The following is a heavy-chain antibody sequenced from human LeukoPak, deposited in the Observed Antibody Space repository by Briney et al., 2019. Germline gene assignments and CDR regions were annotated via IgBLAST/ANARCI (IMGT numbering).Heavy chain of an antibody. Sequence: PGGSLRLSCAASGFTFSNYGMHWVRQAPGKGLEWVAIIWYDGSNKYYADSVKGRFTISKDNSNNMLYLQMNSLRVEDTAVYYCATSDPGIAVALWGQGTPVTVSS. J-gene: IGHJ4*02. CDR3: ATSDPGIAVAL. V-gene: IGHV3-33*01. CDR1: GFTFSNYG. D-gene: IGHD6-19*01. CDR2: IWYDGSNK.